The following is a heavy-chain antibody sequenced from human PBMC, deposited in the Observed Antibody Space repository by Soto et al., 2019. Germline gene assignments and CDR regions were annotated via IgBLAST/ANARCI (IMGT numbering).Heavy chain of an antibody. V-gene: IGHV4-34*01. J-gene: IGHJ4*02. CDR1: GGSFSGYY. D-gene: IGHD4-17*01. CDR2: INHSGST. Sequence: PSETLSLTCAVYGGSFSGYYWSWIRQPPGKGLEWIGEINHSGSTNYNPSLKSRVTISVDTSKNQFSLKLSSVTAADTAVYYCASHDYGDYWAGDWGQGTLVTVSS. CDR3: ASHDYGDYWAGD.